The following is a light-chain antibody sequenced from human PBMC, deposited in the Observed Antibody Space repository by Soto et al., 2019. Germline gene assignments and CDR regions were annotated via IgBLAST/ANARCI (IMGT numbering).Light chain of an antibody. J-gene: IGKJ2*01. CDR2: GAS. Sequence: EIVMTQSRAPLSLSLGERATLASRASQSVSSGLSWYQQKPGQAPRLLIYGASTRATGIPARFSGSGSGTEFTLTISSLQSEDYAVYYCQQYNNWPPYTLGQGTKVDIK. CDR1: QSVSSG. CDR3: QQYNNWPPYT. V-gene: IGKV3-15*01.